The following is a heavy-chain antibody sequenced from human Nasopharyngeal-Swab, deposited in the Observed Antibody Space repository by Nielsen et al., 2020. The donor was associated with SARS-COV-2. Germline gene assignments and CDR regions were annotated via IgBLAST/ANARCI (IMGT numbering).Heavy chain of an antibody. CDR2: ISSSGSTI. D-gene: IGHD4-17*01. Sequence: SCAASGFTFSSYEMNWVRQAPGKGLEWVSYISSSGSTIYYADSVKGRFTISRNNAKNSLYLQMNSLRAEDTAVYYCARVSPYGAPFDYWGQGTLVTVSS. CDR1: GFTFSSYE. CDR3: ARVSPYGAPFDY. V-gene: IGHV3-48*03. J-gene: IGHJ4*02.